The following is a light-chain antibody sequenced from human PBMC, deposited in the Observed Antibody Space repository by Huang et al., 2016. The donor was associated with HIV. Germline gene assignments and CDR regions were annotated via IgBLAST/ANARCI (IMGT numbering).Light chain of an antibody. Sequence: EVLLTQSPATLSVSPGERATLSCRASQSGSTNLDWYQQKPGKAPRLLIYGASNRATGVPARFSGSGSGTEFTLTISSLQSEDSAVYYCQQYNSWPPLFTFGPGTKVDIK. V-gene: IGKV3-15*01. CDR1: QSGSTN. CDR3: QQYNSWPPLFT. CDR2: GAS. J-gene: IGKJ3*01.